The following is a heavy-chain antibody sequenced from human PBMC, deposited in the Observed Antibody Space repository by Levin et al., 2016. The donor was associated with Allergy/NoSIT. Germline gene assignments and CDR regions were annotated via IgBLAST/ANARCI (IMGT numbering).Heavy chain of an antibody. Sequence: WVRQAPGQGLEWMGWISAYNGNTNYAQKLQGRVTMTTDTSTSTAYMELRSLRSDDTAVYYCASSGSGSKSAFDIWGQGTMVTVSS. J-gene: IGHJ3*02. D-gene: IGHD1-26*01. V-gene: IGHV1-18*01. CDR2: ISAYNGNT. CDR3: ASSGSGSKSAFDI.